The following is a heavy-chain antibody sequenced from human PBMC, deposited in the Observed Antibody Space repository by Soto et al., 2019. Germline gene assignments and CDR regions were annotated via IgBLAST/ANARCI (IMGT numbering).Heavy chain of an antibody. CDR3: AHRILRTVFGLVTTTAIYFDF. V-gene: IGHV2-5*02. CDR1: GFSLTTSGVG. D-gene: IGHD3-3*01. CDR2: IYWDDDK. J-gene: IGHJ4*02. Sequence: QITLNESGPTVVKPAETLTLTCTFPGFSLTTSGVGVGWIRQSPGKAPEWLALIYWDDDKRYSASLQSRLTLTKDTSNNQVVLTMASVDPADTATYYCAHRILRTVFGLVTTTAIYFDFWGQGTPVVVSS.